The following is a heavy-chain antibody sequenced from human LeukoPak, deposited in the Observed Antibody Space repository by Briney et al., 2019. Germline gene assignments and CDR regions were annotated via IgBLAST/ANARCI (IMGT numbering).Heavy chain of an antibody. CDR2: INHSGST. Sequence: PSETLSLTCAVYGGSFSGYYWSWIRQPPGKGLEWIGEINHSGSTNYNPSLKSRVTISVDTSKNQFSLKLSSVTAADTAVYYWAGRARAKDDYWGQGTLVTVSS. CDR3: AGRARAKDDY. CDR1: GGSFSGYY. J-gene: IGHJ4*02. V-gene: IGHV4-34*01.